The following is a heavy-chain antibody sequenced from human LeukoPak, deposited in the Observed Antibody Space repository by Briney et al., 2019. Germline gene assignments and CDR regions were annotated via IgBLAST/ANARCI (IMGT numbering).Heavy chain of an antibody. CDR3: ARDRAFMITFGGVIGPYFDY. D-gene: IGHD3-16*02. V-gene: IGHV4-31*03. Sequence: SQTLSLTCTVSGGSISSGGYYWSWIRQHPGKGLEWIGYIYYSGSTYYNPSLKSRVTISVDTSKNQFSLKLSSVTAADTAVYYCARDRAFMITFGGVIGPYFDYWGQGTLVTVSS. CDR2: IYYSGST. J-gene: IGHJ4*02. CDR1: GGSISSGGYY.